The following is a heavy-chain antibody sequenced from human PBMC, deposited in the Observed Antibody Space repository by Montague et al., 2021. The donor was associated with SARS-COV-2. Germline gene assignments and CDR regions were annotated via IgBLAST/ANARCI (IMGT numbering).Heavy chain of an antibody. D-gene: IGHD3-22*01. J-gene: IGHJ4*02. Sequence: SETLSLTCTVSGDSISSSSYDWGWIRRPQGKGLEWIGHISYHGNTNYNPSLKSRVTISIDTSRNQFSLKVSSVTATATAIYYCARRLDYWDSSGQRRHFDYWGQGTLVTVSS. CDR1: GDSISSSSYD. CDR2: ISYHGNT. CDR3: ARRLDYWDSSGQRRHFDY. V-gene: IGHV4-39*01.